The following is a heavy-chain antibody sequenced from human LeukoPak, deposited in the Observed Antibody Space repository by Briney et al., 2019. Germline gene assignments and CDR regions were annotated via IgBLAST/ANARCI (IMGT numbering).Heavy chain of an antibody. J-gene: IGHJ4*02. V-gene: IGHV1-58*02. D-gene: IGHD6-13*01. Sequence: SVKVSCKASGFTFTGSAMQWVRQARRQRLEWIGWIVVGSGNTNYAQKFQERVTITRDMSTSTAYMELSSLRSEDTAVYYCAARALAAGTWYFDYWGQGTLVTVSS. CDR3: AARALAAGTWYFDY. CDR1: GFTFTGSA. CDR2: IVVGSGNT.